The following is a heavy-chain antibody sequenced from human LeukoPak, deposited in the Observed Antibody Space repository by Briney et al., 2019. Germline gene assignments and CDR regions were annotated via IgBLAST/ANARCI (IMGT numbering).Heavy chain of an antibody. J-gene: IGHJ3*02. Sequence: GASVKVSCKVSGYTLTELSMHWVRQAPGKGLEWMGGFDPEDGETIYAQKFQGRVTMTEDTSTDTAYMELSSLRSEDTAVYYCATDLGWDQGYAFDIWGQGTMVTVSS. D-gene: IGHD1-26*01. CDR3: ATDLGWDQGYAFDI. CDR1: GYTLTELS. V-gene: IGHV1-24*01. CDR2: FDPEDGET.